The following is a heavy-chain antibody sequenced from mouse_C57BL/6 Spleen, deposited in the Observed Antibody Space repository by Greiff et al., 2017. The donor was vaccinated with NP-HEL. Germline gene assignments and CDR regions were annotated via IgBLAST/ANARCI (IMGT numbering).Heavy chain of an antibody. V-gene: IGHV1-69*01. J-gene: IGHJ4*01. Sequence: VQLQQSGAELVMPGASVKLSCKASGYTFTSYWMHWVKQRPGQGLEWIGEIDPSDSYTNYNQKFKGKSTLTVDKSSSTAYMQLSSLTSEDSAVYYCAREVDYWGQGTSVTVSS. CDR1: GYTFTSYW. CDR3: AREVDY. CDR2: IDPSDSYT.